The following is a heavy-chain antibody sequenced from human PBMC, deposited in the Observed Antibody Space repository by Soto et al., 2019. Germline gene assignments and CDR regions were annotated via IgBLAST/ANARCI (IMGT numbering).Heavy chain of an antibody. CDR1: GYTFTNYA. D-gene: IGHD1-26*01. J-gene: IGHJ4*02. CDR3: ARGRPAMREQLGDY. CDR2: INAGNGDT. Sequence: QVQLVQSGAEEKKPGASVRVSCKAGGYTFTNYAIHWVCQAPGQRPEWMGWINAGNGDTAYSQNFQGRVTITRDTFARTAYMELNSLTSEDTAIYYCARGRPAMREQLGDYWGQGTLVTVSS. V-gene: IGHV1-3*05.